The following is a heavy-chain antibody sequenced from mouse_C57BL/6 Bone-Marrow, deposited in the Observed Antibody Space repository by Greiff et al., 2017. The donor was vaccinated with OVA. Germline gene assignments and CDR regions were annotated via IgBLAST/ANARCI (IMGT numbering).Heavy chain of an antibody. V-gene: IGHV3-5*01. Sequence: EVQGVESGPGLVKPSQTVFLTCTVTGISITTGNYRWSWIRQFPGNKLEWIGYIYYSGTITYNPSLTSRTTITRDTPKNQFFLEMNSLTAEDTATYYCAREGYYGSLYYFDYWGQGTTLTVSS. D-gene: IGHD1-1*01. J-gene: IGHJ2*01. CDR2: IYYSGTI. CDR3: AREGYYGSLYYFDY. CDR1: GISITTGNYR.